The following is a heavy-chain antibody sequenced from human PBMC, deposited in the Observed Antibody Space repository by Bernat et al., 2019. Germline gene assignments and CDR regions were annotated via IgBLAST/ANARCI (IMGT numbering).Heavy chain of an antibody. D-gene: IGHD3-22*01. CDR2: MSGSGIDT. Sequence: EVQLLESGGGLVQPGGSLRLSCAASGFTFLSYAMSWVRQAPGKGLEWVSAMSGSGIDTYYTDSVKGRFTISRDYSKDTLYLQMNSLRAEDTAVYFCVKGDYYYHDSSAYLDHWGQGTLVTVSS. J-gene: IGHJ4*02. CDR3: VKGDYYYHDSSAYLDH. CDR1: GFTFLSYA. V-gene: IGHV3-23*01.